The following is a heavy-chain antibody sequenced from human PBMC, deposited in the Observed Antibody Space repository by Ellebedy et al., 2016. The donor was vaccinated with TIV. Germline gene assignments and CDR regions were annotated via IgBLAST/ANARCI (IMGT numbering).Heavy chain of an antibody. V-gene: IGHV3-7*01. D-gene: IGHD1-1*01. Sequence: GGSLRLXCAASGFIFSSNWMTWVRQAPGKGLEWVANINKDGNEKYYVDSVKGRFTISRDNAKNSLYLQMNSLRAEDTAVYYCARYNSGFKDYWGQGTLVTVSS. CDR3: ARYNSGFKDY. J-gene: IGHJ4*02. CDR1: GFIFSSNW. CDR2: INKDGNEK.